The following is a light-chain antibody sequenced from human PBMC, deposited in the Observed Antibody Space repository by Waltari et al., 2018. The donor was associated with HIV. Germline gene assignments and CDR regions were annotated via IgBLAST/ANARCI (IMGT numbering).Light chain of an antibody. V-gene: IGLV1-47*01. J-gene: IGLJ1*01. CDR2: RNN. Sequence: QSMLTQPPSASGTPGQRVTISCSGSGSNIGRNYVYWYQQLPGTAPKLLIYRNNQRPSGVPDRFSGSKSGTSASLAISGLQAEDEADYYCGSYTSSSTRYVFATGTKVTVL. CDR1: GSNIGRNY. CDR3: GSYTSSSTRYV.